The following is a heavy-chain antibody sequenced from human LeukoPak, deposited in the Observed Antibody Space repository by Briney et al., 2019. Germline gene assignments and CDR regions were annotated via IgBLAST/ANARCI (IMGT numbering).Heavy chain of an antibody. Sequence: SETLSLTCTVSGGSIRNYYWGWIRQPPGKGLEWIGYIHYSGSTNYNPSLKSRVTISVDTSKNQFSLKLSSVTAADTAVYYCARVEEGYGSGRRENYYYYYMDVWGKGTTVTLSS. CDR2: IHYSGST. CDR3: ARVEEGYGSGRRENYYYYYMDV. J-gene: IGHJ6*03. V-gene: IGHV4-59*01. D-gene: IGHD3-10*01. CDR1: GGSIRNYY.